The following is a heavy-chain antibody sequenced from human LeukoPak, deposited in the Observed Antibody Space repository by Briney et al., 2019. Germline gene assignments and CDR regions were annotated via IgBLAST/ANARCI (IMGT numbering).Heavy chain of an antibody. D-gene: IGHD2-15*01. Sequence: ASVKVSCKASGYTFTGYYMHWVRQAPGQGLEWMGWINPNSGGTNSAQKFQGRVTMTRDTSISTAYMELSRLRSDDTAVYYCASPYCSGGSCYSSNYYYGMDVWGQGTTVTVSS. CDR3: ASPYCSGGSCYSSNYYYGMDV. CDR1: GYTFTGYY. V-gene: IGHV1-2*02. CDR2: INPNSGGT. J-gene: IGHJ6*02.